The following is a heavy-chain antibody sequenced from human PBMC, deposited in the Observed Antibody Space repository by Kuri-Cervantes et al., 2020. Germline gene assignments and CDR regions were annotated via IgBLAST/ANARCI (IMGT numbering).Heavy chain of an antibody. Sequence: SVKVSCKASGFTFTSSAVQWVRQARGQRLEWIGWIVVGSGNTNYAQKFQERVTITRDMSTSTAYMELSSLRSEDTAVYYCARVNAANYDILTGYYMGYFDYWGQGTLVTVSS. CDR2: IVVGSGNT. V-gene: IGHV1-58*01. CDR1: GFTFTSSA. J-gene: IGHJ4*02. CDR3: ARVNAANYDILTGYYMGYFDY. D-gene: IGHD3-9*01.